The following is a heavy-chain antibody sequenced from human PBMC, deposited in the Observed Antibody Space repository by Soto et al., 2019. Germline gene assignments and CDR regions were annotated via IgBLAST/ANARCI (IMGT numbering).Heavy chain of an antibody. Sequence: QVHLVQSGAEVKKPGASVKVSCKASENTFTDYYIFWVRQARGQGLEWMGWINPNTGGTGSAEKLGGRVTMTRDTSTPTAYMDLRRLTSDDTAVYYCAIPGGDMSYFAHWGQGTLLTLSS. D-gene: IGHD2-21*02. J-gene: IGHJ4*02. CDR2: INPNTGGT. V-gene: IGHV1-2*02. CDR3: AIPGGDMSYFAH. CDR1: ENTFTDYY.